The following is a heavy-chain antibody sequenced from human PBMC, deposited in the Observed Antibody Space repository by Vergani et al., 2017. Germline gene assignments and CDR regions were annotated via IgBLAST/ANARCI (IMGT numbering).Heavy chain of an antibody. CDR1: GGSISSSSYY. CDR3: ARRRDSWYPSPTSHFDY. CDR2: IYYSGST. Sequence: QLQLQESGPGLVKPSETLSLTRTVSGGSISSSSYYWGWIRQPPGKGLEWIGSIYYSGSTYYNPSLQSRVTISVDTSKNQFSLKLSSVTAADTAVYYCARRRDSWYPSPTSHFDYWGQGTLVTVSS. D-gene: IGHD6-13*01. J-gene: IGHJ4*02. V-gene: IGHV4-39*01.